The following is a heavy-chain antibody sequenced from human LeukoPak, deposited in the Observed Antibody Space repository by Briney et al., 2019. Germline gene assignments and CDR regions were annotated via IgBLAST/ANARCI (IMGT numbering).Heavy chain of an antibody. CDR2: ISYDGSNK. D-gene: IGHD4-17*01. Sequence: GGSLRLSCAASGFTFSSYAMHWVRQAPGKGLEWVAVISYDGSNKYYADSVKGRFTISRDNSKNTLYLQMNSLRAEDTAVYYCAREYSYGDYSNWGQGTLVTVSS. J-gene: IGHJ4*02. CDR3: AREYSYGDYSN. V-gene: IGHV3-30-3*01. CDR1: GFTFSSYA.